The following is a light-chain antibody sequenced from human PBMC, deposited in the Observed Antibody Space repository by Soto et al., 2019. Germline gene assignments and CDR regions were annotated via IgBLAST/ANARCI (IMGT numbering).Light chain of an antibody. CDR2: AAS. J-gene: IGKJ1*01. CDR3: QKYNSAPWT. Sequence: DIQMTQSPSSLSASVGDRVTITSRASQGISNYLAWYQQKPGKVPKLLIYAASTLQSGVPSRFSGSGSGTDFTLTISSLQPEDGATYYCQKYNSAPWTFGQGTKVEIK. CDR1: QGISNY. V-gene: IGKV1-27*01.